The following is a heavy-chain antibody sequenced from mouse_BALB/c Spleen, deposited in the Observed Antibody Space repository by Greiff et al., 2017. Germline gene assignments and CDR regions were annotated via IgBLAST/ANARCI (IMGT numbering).Heavy chain of an antibody. CDR2: ISDGGSYT. J-gene: IGHJ3*01. V-gene: IGHV5-4*02. Sequence: EVKLMESGGGLVKPGGSLKLSCAASGFTFSDYYMYWVRQTPEKRLEWVATISDGGSYTYYPDSVKGRFTISRDNAKNNLYLQMSSLKSEDTAMYYCAREEYLKGFAYWGQGTLVTVSA. CDR3: AREEYLKGFAY. D-gene: IGHD2-10*02. CDR1: GFTFSDYY.